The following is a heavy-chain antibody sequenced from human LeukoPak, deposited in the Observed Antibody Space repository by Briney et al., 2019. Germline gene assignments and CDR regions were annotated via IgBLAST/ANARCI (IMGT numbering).Heavy chain of an antibody. CDR2: INHSGST. D-gene: IGHD5-18*01. CDR1: GGSFSGYY. Sequence: SETLSLTCAVYGGSFSGYYWSWIRQPPGQGLEWIGEINHSGSTNYNPPLKSRVTISVDTSKNQFSLKLSSVTAADTAVYYCARGRGYSYGFRYWGQGTLVTVSS. CDR3: ARGRGYSYGFRY. V-gene: IGHV4-34*01. J-gene: IGHJ4*02.